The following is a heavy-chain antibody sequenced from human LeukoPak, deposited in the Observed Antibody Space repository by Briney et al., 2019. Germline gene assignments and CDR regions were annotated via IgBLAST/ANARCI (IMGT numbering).Heavy chain of an antibody. V-gene: IGHV4-59*01. CDR3: ARGAWELLNAFDI. D-gene: IGHD1-26*01. Sequence: SETLSLTCTVSGGSISSYYWSWIRQPPGKGLEWIGYIYYSGSTNYNPSLKSRVTISVDTSKNQFSLKLSSVTAADTAVYYCARGAWELLNAFDIWGQGTMVTVSS. J-gene: IGHJ3*02. CDR1: GGSISSYY. CDR2: IYYSGST.